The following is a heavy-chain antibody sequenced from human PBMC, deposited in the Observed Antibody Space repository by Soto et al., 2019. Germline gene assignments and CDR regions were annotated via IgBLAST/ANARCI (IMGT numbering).Heavy chain of an antibody. CDR1: GFTFSNYW. CDR3: AKDPGGMDV. CDR2: INTDGTRS. V-gene: IGHV3-74*01. Sequence: PGGSLRLSCAASGFTFSNYWMHWVRQAPGKGLMWVSRINTDGTRSTYADSVTGRFAISRDNAKNTLYLQMDSLRAEDTAVYYCAKDPGGMDVWGQGTTVTVSS. J-gene: IGHJ6*02.